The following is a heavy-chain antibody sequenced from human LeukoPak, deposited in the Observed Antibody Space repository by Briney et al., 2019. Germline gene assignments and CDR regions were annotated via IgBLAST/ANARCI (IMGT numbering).Heavy chain of an antibody. CDR1: GGPITSSY. CDR2: IYTSGST. CDR3: ARSGTGGRPFDI. Sequence: SETLSLTCTVSGGPITSSYWFWLRQPAGKGLEWIGRIYTSGSTNYNPSLKSRVTMSLDTSKNYFSLRLSSVTAADTAIYYCARSGTGGRPFDIWGQGTMVTVSS. J-gene: IGHJ3*02. V-gene: IGHV4-4*07. D-gene: IGHD3/OR15-3a*01.